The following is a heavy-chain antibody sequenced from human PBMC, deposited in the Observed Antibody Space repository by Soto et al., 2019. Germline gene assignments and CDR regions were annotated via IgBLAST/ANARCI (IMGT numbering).Heavy chain of an antibody. D-gene: IGHD3-22*01. CDR1: GFSLSTSGVG. CDR2: IYWDDDK. CDR3: ASWKDSSGYFQFDP. Sequence: QITLKESGPTLVKPTQTLTLTCTFSGFSLSTSGVGVGWIRQPPGKALEWLALIYWDDDKRYSPSLKSRLTITKDTSKNQVVLTMTNMDPVDTAPYYCASWKDSSGYFQFDPWGQGTLVTVSS. V-gene: IGHV2-5*02. J-gene: IGHJ5*02.